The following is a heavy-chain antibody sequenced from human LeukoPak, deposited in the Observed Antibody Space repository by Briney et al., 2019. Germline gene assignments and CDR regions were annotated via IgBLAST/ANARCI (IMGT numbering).Heavy chain of an antibody. CDR2: IYSGGST. Sequence: GGSLRLSCAASGFTVSSNYMSWVRQAPGKGLEWVSVIYSGGSTYYADSVKGRFTISRDNSKNTLYLQMNSLRAEDTAVYYCAKEIWNAPGGDYWGQGTLVTVSS. CDR3: AKEIWNAPGGDY. V-gene: IGHV3-53*01. J-gene: IGHJ4*02. CDR1: GFTVSSNY. D-gene: IGHD1-1*01.